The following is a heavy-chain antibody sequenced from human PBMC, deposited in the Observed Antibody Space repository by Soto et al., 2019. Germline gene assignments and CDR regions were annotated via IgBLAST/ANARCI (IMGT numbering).Heavy chain of an antibody. J-gene: IGHJ3*02. V-gene: IGHV1-46*01. CDR3: ARAYGDYVNAFDI. CDR1: GYTFTSYY. D-gene: IGHD4-17*01. Sequence: QVQLVQSGAEVKKPGASVKVSCKASGYTFTSYYMHWVRQAPGQGLECMGIINPSGGSTSYAQKFQSRVTMTRGTSTSTVYMELSSLRSEDTAVYYFARAYGDYVNAFDIWGKGTMVTVSS. CDR2: INPSGGST.